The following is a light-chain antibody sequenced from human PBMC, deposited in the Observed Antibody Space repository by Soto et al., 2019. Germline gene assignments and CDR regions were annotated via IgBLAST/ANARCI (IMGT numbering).Light chain of an antibody. J-gene: IGLJ1*01. V-gene: IGLV2-14*01. CDR1: SSDVGGYSY. CDR3: ASYTTSSTYV. CDR2: DVS. Sequence: QSVLTQPASVSGSPGQSIAISCTGTSSDVGGYSYVSWYQQQPGKAPKLVIPDVSNRPSGVFDRFSGSKSGNTASLTISGLQTEDEADYYCASYTTSSTYVFGTGTKATV.